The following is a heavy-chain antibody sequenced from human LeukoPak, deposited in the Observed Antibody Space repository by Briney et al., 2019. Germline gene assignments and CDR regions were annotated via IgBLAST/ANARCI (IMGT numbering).Heavy chain of an antibody. CDR3: ARAYQPLGELSFPHS. D-gene: IGHD3-16*02. CDR2: INPNTGNP. J-gene: IGHJ4*02. V-gene: IGHV7-4-1*02. Sequence: ASVKVSCKASGYTFTSYAMNWVRQAPGQGLEWMGWINPNTGNPTYAQGFSGRFVFSLDTSVSTAYLQITSLKADDTALYYCARAYQPLGELSFPHSWGQGTLVTVSS. CDR1: GYTFTSYA.